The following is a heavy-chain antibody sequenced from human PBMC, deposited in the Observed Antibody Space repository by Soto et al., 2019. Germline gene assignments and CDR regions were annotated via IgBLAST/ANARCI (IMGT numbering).Heavy chain of an antibody. V-gene: IGHV3-23*01. D-gene: IGHD2-21*02. Sequence: GGSLRFSCAATGFTFSVHAMTWVRQAPGKGLEWVSAVTANGGSTYSADSVKGRFTISRDNSKNTLFLQMNSLRAEDTAVYYCASLGVGDWANYYYYYGMDVWGQGTTVTVSS. CDR2: VTANGGST. J-gene: IGHJ6*02. CDR3: ASLGVGDWANYYYYYGMDV. CDR1: GFTFSVHA.